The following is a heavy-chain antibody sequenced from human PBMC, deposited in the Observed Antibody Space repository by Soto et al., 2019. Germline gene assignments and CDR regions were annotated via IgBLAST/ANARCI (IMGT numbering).Heavy chain of an antibody. J-gene: IGHJ4*02. V-gene: IGHV6-1*01. D-gene: IGHD3-16*01. CDR1: GDSVSSNSAG. CDR3: ARGGGVLDY. Sequence: QVQLQQSGPGLVKPSQTLSLTCAISGDSVSSNSAGWNWIRQSPSRGLEWLGRTYYRSKWFNDYAVSVKNRITINPDTSKNQVSLHLNSVTPEDTAVYCCARGGGVLDYWGQGTLVTVSS. CDR2: TYYRSKWFN.